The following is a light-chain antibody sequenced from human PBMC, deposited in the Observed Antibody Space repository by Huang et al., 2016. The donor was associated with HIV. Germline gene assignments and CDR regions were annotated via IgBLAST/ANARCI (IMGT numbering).Light chain of an antibody. CDR3: QQFGSSPPYS. CDR2: GAS. J-gene: IGKJ2*03. CDR1: QSVTRNY. V-gene: IGKV3-20*01. Sequence: EIVLTQSPDTLSLSPGERATVSCRASQSVTRNYLACYQQRPGQAPKLLIYGASTRATGIPDRFSCSGSGTDFTLTISRLASEDFAVYYCQQFGSSPPYSFGQGTKLEIK.